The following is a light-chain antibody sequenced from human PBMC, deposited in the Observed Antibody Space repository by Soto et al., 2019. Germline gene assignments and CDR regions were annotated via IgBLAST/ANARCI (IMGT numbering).Light chain of an antibody. CDR2: KAS. J-gene: IGKJ1*01. CDR3: QQYLNRWT. CDR1: QSISTW. Sequence: DIQMTQSPSTLSASVGDRVTITCRASQSISTWLAWYQQKPGKAPKLLIYKASSLEGGVPSRFSGSGSGTEFTLTISSLQPDDFATYYCQQYLNRWTFGQGTKLEIK. V-gene: IGKV1-5*03.